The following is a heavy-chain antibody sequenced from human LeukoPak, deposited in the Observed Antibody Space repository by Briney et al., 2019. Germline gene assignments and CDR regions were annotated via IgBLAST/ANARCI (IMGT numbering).Heavy chain of an antibody. CDR2: ISAKNGNT. J-gene: IGHJ4*02. Sequence: GASVKVSCKASGYTFTSYGITWVRQVPGQGLEWMGWISAKNGNTKYEQKVQGRVTMTIDRSTDTAYMELNSLRFDDTAVYYCARAPPGYNNEWDFDYWGQGTLVTVSS. CDR1: GYTFTSYG. V-gene: IGHV1-18*04. D-gene: IGHD5-24*01. CDR3: ARAPPGYNNEWDFDY.